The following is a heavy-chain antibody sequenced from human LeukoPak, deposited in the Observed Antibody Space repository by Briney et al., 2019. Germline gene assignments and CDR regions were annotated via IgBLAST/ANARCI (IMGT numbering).Heavy chain of an antibody. Sequence: ASVKVSCKASGYTFTGYYMHWVRQAPGQGLEWMGWINPNCGGTNYAQKFQGRVTMTRDTSISTAYMELSRLRSDDTAVYYCARDSDSSSWYSFDYWGQGTLVTVSS. CDR2: INPNCGGT. CDR1: GYTFTGYY. D-gene: IGHD6-13*01. V-gene: IGHV1-2*02. CDR3: ARDSDSSSWYSFDY. J-gene: IGHJ4*02.